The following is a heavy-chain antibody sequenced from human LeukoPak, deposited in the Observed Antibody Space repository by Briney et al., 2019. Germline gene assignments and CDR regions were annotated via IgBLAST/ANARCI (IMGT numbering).Heavy chain of an antibody. CDR1: GGSISSGDYY. J-gene: IGHJ6*02. V-gene: IGHV4-30-4*01. CDR2: IYYSGST. CDR3: ARDVRNYYYGMDV. Sequence: PSETLSLTCTVSGGSISSGDYYWSWIRQPPGKGLEWIGYIYYSGSTYYNPSLKSRVTISVDTSKNQFSLKLSSVTAADTAVYYCARDVRNYYYGMDVWGQGTTVTVSS.